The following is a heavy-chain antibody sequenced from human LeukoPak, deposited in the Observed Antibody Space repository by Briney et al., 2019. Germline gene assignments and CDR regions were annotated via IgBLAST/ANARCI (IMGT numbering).Heavy chain of an antibody. J-gene: IGHJ5*02. CDR1: GFTFSSYG. V-gene: IGHV3-74*01. Sequence: GRSLRLSCAASGFTFSSYGMHWVRQAPGKGLVWVSRINSDGSSTSYADSVKGRFTISRDNAKNTLYLQMNSLRAEDTAVYYCARVSMITGSNWFDPWGQGTLVTVSS. CDR2: INSDGSST. CDR3: ARVSMITGSNWFDP. D-gene: IGHD3-16*01.